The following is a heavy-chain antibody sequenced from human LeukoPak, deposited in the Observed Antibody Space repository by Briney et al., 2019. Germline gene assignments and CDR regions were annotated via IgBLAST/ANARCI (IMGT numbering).Heavy chain of an antibody. V-gene: IGHV3-23*01. CDR2: ISGSGGST. J-gene: IGHJ4*02. Sequence: GGSLRLSCAASGFTFSSDAMSWVRQAPGKGLEWDSAISGSGGSTYYADSVKGRFTISRDNSKNTLYLHMNSLRAEDTAVYYCAKDLTTVTTGDYWGQGTLVTVSS. CDR1: GFTFSSDA. D-gene: IGHD4-17*01. CDR3: AKDLTTVTTGDY.